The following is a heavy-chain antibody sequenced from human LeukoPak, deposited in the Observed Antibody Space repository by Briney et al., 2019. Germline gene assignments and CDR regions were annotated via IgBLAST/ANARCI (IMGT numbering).Heavy chain of an antibody. D-gene: IGHD3/OR15-3a*01. Sequence: PGRSLKLSCVASVLTFDDYDMHWVRQAPGKGLEWVSGINWNSTYIAYADSVKGRFTISRDNAKNSLYLQMNSLRTEDTAVYYCAILPQGLVRSFDYWGQGTLVTVSS. CDR1: VLTFDDYD. V-gene: IGHV3-9*01. J-gene: IGHJ4*02. CDR3: AILPQGLVRSFDY. CDR2: INWNSTYI.